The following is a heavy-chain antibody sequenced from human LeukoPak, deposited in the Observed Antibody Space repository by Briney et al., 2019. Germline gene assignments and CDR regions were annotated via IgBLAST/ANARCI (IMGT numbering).Heavy chain of an antibody. V-gene: IGHV3-23*01. J-gene: IGHJ4*02. CDR3: AKDKLLYRYFDY. CDR1: GFTFSSYA. Sequence: PGGSLRLSCAASGFTFSSYAMSWVRQAPGKGLEWFSAISGSGGSTYYADSVKGRFTISRDNSKNTLYLQMNSLRAEDTAGYYCAKDKLLYRYFDYWGQGTLVTVSS. CDR2: ISGSGGST. D-gene: IGHD3-10*01.